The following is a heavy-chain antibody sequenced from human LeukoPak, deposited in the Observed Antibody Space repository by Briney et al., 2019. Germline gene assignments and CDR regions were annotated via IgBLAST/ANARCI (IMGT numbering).Heavy chain of an antibody. CDR2: INPSGGST. D-gene: IGHD1-26*01. CDR1: GYTFTSYY. J-gene: IGHJ4*02. CDR3: AAQWELLPFGY. Sequence: WASVKVSCKASGYTFTSYYMHWVRQAPGQGLEWMGIINPSGGSTSYAQKFQGRVTMTRDTSTSTVYMELSSLRSEDTAVYYCAAQWELLPFGYWGQGTLVTVSS. V-gene: IGHV1-46*01.